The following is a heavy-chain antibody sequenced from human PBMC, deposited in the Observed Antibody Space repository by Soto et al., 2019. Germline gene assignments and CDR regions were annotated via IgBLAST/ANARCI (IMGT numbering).Heavy chain of an antibody. CDR1: GFTFSGLA. CDR2: IGGKSEDYVT. D-gene: IGHD1-26*01. Sequence: GGSLRLSCEASGFTFSGLAVHWVRQASGKGLEWVGRIGGKSEDYVTSYGASVQGRFSLSRDDSKNTAFLLMNSLKTEDTAIYYCSKYSGISSTLPAALGQGTLVTVSS. V-gene: IGHV3-73*01. CDR3: SKYSGISSTLPAA. J-gene: IGHJ5*02.